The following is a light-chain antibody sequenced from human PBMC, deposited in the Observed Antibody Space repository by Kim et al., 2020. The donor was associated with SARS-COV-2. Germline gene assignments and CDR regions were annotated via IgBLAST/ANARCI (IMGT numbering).Light chain of an antibody. Sequence: PGEGAILSCGASQSIGSTRGLYQQKPGQAPRLLIYDAAIRAAGIPDRVSGGGSGTDFTLTIGSLEPEDFAVYYCQQRNNWPPAVTFGGGTKVDIK. CDR3: QQRNNWPPAVT. V-gene: IGKV3-11*01. CDR1: QSIGST. CDR2: DAA. J-gene: IGKJ4*01.